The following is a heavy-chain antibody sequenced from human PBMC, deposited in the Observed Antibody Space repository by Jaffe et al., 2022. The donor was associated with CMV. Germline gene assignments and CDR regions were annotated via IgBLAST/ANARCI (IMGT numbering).Heavy chain of an antibody. D-gene: IGHD6-13*01. V-gene: IGHV1-24*01. Sequence: QVQLVQSGAEVKKPGASVKVSCKVSGYTLTELSMHWVRQAPGKGLEWMGGFDPEDGETIYAQKFQGRVTMTEDTSTDTAYMELSSLRSEDTAVYYCATGPTGSWNEADAFDIWGQGTMVTVSS. CDR2: FDPEDGET. CDR3: ATGPTGSWNEADAFDI. J-gene: IGHJ3*02. CDR1: GYTLTELS.